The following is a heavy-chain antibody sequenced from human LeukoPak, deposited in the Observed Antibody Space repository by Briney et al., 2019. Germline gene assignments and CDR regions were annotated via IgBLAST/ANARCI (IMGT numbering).Heavy chain of an antibody. Sequence: SETLSLTCTVSGGSFSSSSYYWAWIRQPPGKGLEWIGSMYYSGNTYYSPSVRSRVTIAVDTSKNQFSLKLSSVTAADTAVYYCARVQLLKGHNWFDPWGQGTLVTVSS. D-gene: IGHD2-2*01. CDR3: ARVQLLKGHNWFDP. J-gene: IGHJ5*02. CDR1: GGSFSSSSYY. CDR2: MYYSGNT. V-gene: IGHV4-39*07.